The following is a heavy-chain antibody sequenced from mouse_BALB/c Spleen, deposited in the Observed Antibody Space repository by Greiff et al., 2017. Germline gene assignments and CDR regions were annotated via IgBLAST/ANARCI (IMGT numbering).Heavy chain of an antibody. Sequence: EVKLQESGPGLVKPSQSLSLTCTVTGYSITSDYAWNWIRQFPGNKLEWMGYISYSGSTSYNPSLKSRISITRDTSKNQFFLQLNSVTTEDTATYYCARSIKRDAMDYWGQGTSVTVSS. D-gene: IGHD1-1*01. V-gene: IGHV3-2*02. CDR2: ISYSGST. CDR3: ARSIKRDAMDY. CDR1: GYSITSDYA. J-gene: IGHJ4*01.